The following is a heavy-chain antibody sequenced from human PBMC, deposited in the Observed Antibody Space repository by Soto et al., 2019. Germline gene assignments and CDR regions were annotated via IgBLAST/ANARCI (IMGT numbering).Heavy chain of an antibody. V-gene: IGHV3-33*01. CDR3: ARGIVSSSWYPYFDY. J-gene: IGHJ4*02. CDR1: GFTFSSYG. CDR2: IWYDGSNK. D-gene: IGHD6-13*01. Sequence: GGSLRLSCAASGFTFSSYGMHWVRQAPGKGLEWVAVIWYDGSNKYYADSVKGRFTISRDNSKNTLYLQMNSLRAEDTAVYYCARGIVSSSWYPYFDYWGQGTLVTVSS.